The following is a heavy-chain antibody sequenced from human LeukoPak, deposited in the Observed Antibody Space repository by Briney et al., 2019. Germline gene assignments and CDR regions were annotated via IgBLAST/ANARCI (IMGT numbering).Heavy chain of an antibody. CDR3: ARGEVTGYYTHYYYHGMDV. V-gene: IGHV4-39*07. CDR1: GGSISSSSYY. Sequence: SETLSLTCTVSGGSISSSSYYWGWIRQPPGKGLEGIGSIYYSGSTYYNPSLKSRVTISVDTSKNQFSLKLSSVTAADTAVYYSARGEVTGYYTHYYYHGMDVWGQGTTVTVSS. D-gene: IGHD3-9*01. CDR2: IYYSGST. J-gene: IGHJ6*02.